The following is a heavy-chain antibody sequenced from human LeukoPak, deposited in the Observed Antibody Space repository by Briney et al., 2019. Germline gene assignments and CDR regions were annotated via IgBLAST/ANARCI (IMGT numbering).Heavy chain of an antibody. V-gene: IGHV1-46*01. CDR3: ARVMNYYADPADY. J-gene: IGHJ4*02. Sequence: ASVKVSYKASGYTFINYDIHWVRQAPGQGLEWMGKISPSAAGTVYAQKFQGRVTMTRDTSISTAYMELSRLRSDDTAVYYCARVMNYYADPADYWGQGTLVTVSS. CDR2: ISPSAAGT. D-gene: IGHD3-10*01. CDR1: GYTFINYD.